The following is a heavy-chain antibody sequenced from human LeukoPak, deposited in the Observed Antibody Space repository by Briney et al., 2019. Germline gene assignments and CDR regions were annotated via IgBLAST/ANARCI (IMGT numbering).Heavy chain of an antibody. CDR2: IIPILGIA. J-gene: IGHJ4*02. Sequence: SVKVSCKASGGTFSSYAISWVRQAPGQGLEWMGRIIPILGIANYAQKFQGRVTITADKSTSTAYMELSSLRSEDTAVYYCARDDGWPFPEVYFDYWGQGTMVTVSS. CDR3: ARDDGWPFPEVYFDY. D-gene: IGHD6-19*01. V-gene: IGHV1-69*04. CDR1: GGTFSSYA.